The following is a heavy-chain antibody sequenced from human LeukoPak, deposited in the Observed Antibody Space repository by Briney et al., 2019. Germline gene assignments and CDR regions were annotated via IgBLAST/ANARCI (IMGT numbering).Heavy chain of an antibody. CDR2: IYYSGST. D-gene: IGHD3-22*01. Sequence: SETLSLTCTVSGGSISSGGYSWSWIRQHPGKGLEWIGYIYYSGSTYYNPSLKSRVTISVDTSKNQFSLKLSSVTAADTAVYYCARDPRYYDSSGYPSNAFDIWGQGTMVTVSS. CDR3: ARDPRYYDSSGYPSNAFDI. V-gene: IGHV4-31*03. CDR1: GGSISSGGYS. J-gene: IGHJ3*02.